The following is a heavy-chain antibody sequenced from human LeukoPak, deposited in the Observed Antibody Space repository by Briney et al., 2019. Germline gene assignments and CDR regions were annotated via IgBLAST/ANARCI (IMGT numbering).Heavy chain of an antibody. V-gene: IGHV1-46*01. Sequence: ASVKVSCKASGYTFTSYCMHWVRQAPGQGLEWMGIINPSGGSTSYAQKFQGRVTMTRDMSTSTVYMELSSLRSEDTAVYYCARETVGNYFDYWGQGTLVTVSS. J-gene: IGHJ4*02. D-gene: IGHD2-15*01. CDR3: ARETVGNYFDY. CDR2: INPSGGST. CDR1: GYTFTSYC.